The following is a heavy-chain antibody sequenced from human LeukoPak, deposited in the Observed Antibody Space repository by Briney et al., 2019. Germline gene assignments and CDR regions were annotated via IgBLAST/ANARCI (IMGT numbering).Heavy chain of an antibody. V-gene: IGHV1-8*01. CDR3: AAPGVHGDRSGSYPIQD. Sequence: ASVKVSCKSSGYTFTSYDFNWVRQPTGQGLELMGWMNPNSGNTRYAQKLHARVNMTRDTATRTTYMPLSRLSSAEKAVPYSAAPGVHGDRSGSYPIQDWGQGTLVTVS. D-gene: IGHD2-21*01. J-gene: IGHJ1*01. CDR1: GYTFTSYD. CDR2: MNPNSGNT.